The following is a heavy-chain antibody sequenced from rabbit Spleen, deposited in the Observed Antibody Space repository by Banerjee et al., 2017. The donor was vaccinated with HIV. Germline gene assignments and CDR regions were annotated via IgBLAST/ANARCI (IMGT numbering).Heavy chain of an antibody. D-gene: IGHD8-1*01. CDR2: IYADFSGSP. CDR1: GFTITSSYY. Sequence: QSLEESGGGQVKPGASLTLTCTATGFTITSSYYMCWVRQAPGKGLECIACIYADFSGSPYYASCAKGRFTISKSSSTTVTLQMTSLTAADTATYFCARDAGSSFSSYGMDLWGPGTLVTVS. J-gene: IGHJ6*01. V-gene: IGHV1S40*01. CDR3: ARDAGSSFSSYGMDL.